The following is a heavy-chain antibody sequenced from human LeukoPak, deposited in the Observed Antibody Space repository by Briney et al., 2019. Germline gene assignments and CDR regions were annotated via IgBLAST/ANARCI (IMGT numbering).Heavy chain of an antibody. Sequence: PGESLKISCKTSGYIFTNYWLAWVRQMPGKGLEWVGIFNPRDSSTRYSPSFQGQVTFSADNSISTAYLQWSSLRASDTAIYYCAIHYGSAWFAHWGQGTQVTVSS. J-gene: IGHJ5*02. V-gene: IGHV5-51*01. D-gene: IGHD6-25*01. CDR2: FNPRDSST. CDR1: GYIFTNYW. CDR3: AIHYGSAWFAH.